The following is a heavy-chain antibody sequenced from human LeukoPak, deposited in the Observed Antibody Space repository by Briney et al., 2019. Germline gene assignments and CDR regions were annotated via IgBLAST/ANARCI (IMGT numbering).Heavy chain of an antibody. CDR2: ISGSGGST. J-gene: IGHJ4*02. V-gene: IGHV3-23*01. CDR3: AKAQQLIFLLDY. D-gene: IGHD6-13*01. Sequence: GGSLRLSCAASGFTFSSYAMSWVRQAPGKGREWVSAISGSGGSTYYADSVKGRLTISRDNSKDTLYLQMNSLRAEDTAVYYCAKAQQLIFLLDYWGQGTLVTVSS. CDR1: GFTFSSYA.